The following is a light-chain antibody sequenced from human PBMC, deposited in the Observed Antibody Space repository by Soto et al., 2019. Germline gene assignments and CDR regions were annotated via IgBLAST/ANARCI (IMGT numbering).Light chain of an antibody. Sequence: NFMLTQPHSVSESPGKTVTISCTRSSGSIASNYVQWYQQRPGSAPTTVIYEDNQRPSGVPDRFSGSIDSSSNSASLTISGLKTEDEADYYCQSYASSKVGFGGGTKLT. CDR1: SGSIASNY. CDR2: EDN. CDR3: QSYASSKVG. J-gene: IGLJ2*01. V-gene: IGLV6-57*04.